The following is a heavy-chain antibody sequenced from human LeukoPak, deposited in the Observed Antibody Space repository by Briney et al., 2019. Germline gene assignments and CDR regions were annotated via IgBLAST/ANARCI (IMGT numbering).Heavy chain of an antibody. V-gene: IGHV3-9*01. J-gene: IGHJ6*02. CDR3: AKDMGKQWLPRADYYDMDV. D-gene: IGHD6-19*01. CDR1: GFTFDDYA. CDR2: ISWNSGSI. Sequence: GGSLRLSCAASGFTFDDYAVHWVRQAPGKGLEWVSGISWNSGSIGYADSVKGRFTISRDNAKNSLYLQMNSLRAEDTALYYCAKDMGKQWLPRADYYDMDVWGQGTTVTVSS.